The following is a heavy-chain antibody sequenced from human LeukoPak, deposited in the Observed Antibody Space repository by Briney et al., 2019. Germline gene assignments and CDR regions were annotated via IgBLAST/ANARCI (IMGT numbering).Heavy chain of an antibody. CDR3: VPEMGGYYNY. CDR1: GFTFDDYA. D-gene: IGHD3-10*01. Sequence: PGGSLRLSCAASGFTFDDYAMHWVRQAPGKGLEWVSVIYSGGSTYYADSVKGRFTISRDNSKNTLYLQMNSLRAEDTAVYYCVPEMGGYYNYWGQGTLVTVSS. CDR2: IYSGGST. J-gene: IGHJ4*02. V-gene: IGHV3-53*01.